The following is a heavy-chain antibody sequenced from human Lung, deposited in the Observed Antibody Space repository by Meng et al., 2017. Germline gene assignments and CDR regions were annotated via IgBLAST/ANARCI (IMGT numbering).Heavy chain of an antibody. D-gene: IGHD6-6*01. V-gene: IGHV1-2*06. CDR3: AREGGSSSHFDY. CDR1: GYTFTDYY. Sequence: QVQLVQSGAEVKRPGAPVRVSCKASGYTFTDYYMQWVRQDPGQGLEWMGRMNPNSGDTKYAQKFQGRVTMTGYTSISTAYMELSRLTSDDTAVYYCAREGGSSSHFDYWGQGTLVTVSS. CDR2: MNPNSGDT. J-gene: IGHJ4*02.